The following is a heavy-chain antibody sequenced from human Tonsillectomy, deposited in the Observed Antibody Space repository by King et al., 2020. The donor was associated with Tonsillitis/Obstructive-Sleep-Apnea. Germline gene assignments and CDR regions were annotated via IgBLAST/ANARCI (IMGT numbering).Heavy chain of an antibody. D-gene: IGHD3-3*01. V-gene: IGHV3-11*05. J-gene: IGHJ4*02. CDR1: VFTFSDYY. CDR3: ARGWSGYYGSDYFDN. Sequence: QLVQSGGGLVKHGGSLRLSCAASVFTFSDYYMSWIRQAPGKGLEWGSSISSSSSYTNYAESVKGRFTISRDNAKNSLYLQMNSLRAEDSAVYYCARGWSGYYGSDYFDNRGQGTLVTVSS. CDR2: ISSSSSYT.